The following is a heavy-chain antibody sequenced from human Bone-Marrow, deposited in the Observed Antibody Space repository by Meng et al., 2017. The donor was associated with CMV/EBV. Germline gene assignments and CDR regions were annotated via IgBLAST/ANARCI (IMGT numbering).Heavy chain of an antibody. V-gene: IGHV3-30*04. D-gene: IGHD2-2*01. CDR3: ARDPRGPIVVVPAAGWFDP. J-gene: IGHJ5*02. CDR1: GFTFSSYA. Sequence: GESLKISCAPSGFTFSSYAMHWVRQAPGKGLEWVAVISYDGSNKYYADSVKGRFTISRDNSKNTLYLQMNSLRAEDTAVYYCARDPRGPIVVVPAAGWFDPWGQGTLVTVSS. CDR2: ISYDGSNK.